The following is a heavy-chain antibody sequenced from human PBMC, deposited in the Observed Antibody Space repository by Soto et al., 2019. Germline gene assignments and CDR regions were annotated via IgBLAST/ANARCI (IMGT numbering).Heavy chain of an antibody. D-gene: IGHD3-10*02. J-gene: IGHJ4*02. CDR2: ISGTGGTV. Sequence: EVQLVESGGRLVQPGGSLRLSCAASGFTFSEHSINWVRQGPGKGLEWVAYISGTGGTVYYADSVKGRFTISRDNADNSVSLQMNSVRDEDTAVYYCARDVQFVYWGQGTLVTVSS. CDR3: ARDVQFVY. V-gene: IGHV3-48*02. CDR1: GFTFSEHS.